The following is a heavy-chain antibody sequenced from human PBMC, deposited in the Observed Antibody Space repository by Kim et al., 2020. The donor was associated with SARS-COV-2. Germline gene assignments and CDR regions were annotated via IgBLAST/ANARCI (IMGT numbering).Heavy chain of an antibody. V-gene: IGHV3-7*03. CDR1: GFTFSSNW. Sequence: GGSLRLSCAASGFTFSSNWMTWVRQAPGKGLEWVAHILQDGSGKYYVDSVKGRFTISRDNAKNSLYLQMNSLRAEDTAVYFCARDYRGSYDYWGRGTLV. CDR3: ARDYRGSYDY. CDR2: ILQDGSGK. D-gene: IGHD4-4*01. J-gene: IGHJ4*02.